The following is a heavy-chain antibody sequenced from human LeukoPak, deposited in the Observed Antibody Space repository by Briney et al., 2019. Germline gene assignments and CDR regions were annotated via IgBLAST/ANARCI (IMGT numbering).Heavy chain of an antibody. CDR1: GGSISGYY. D-gene: IGHD5-12*01. CDR3: ARYQGCSRYAGGCDQWYFVL. Sequence: PSETLSLTCIVSGGSISGYYWSWLRQPPGKGLEWMGYIYHSGFTDYNPSLRSRITMSVDTSRNQVSLKLTSATAADTAIYYCARYQGCSRYAGGCDQWYFVLWGRSALVTVSS. J-gene: IGHJ2*01. CDR2: IYHSGFT. V-gene: IGHV4-59*01.